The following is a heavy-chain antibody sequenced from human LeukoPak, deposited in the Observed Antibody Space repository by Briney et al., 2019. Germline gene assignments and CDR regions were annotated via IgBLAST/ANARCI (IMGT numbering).Heavy chain of an antibody. Sequence: PGGSLRLSCAASGFTFDDYAMHWVRQAPGKGPEWVSLISWDGGSTYYADSVKGRFTISRDNSKNSLYLQMNSLRAEDTALYYCASTYYDFWSGPPHYWGQGTLVTVSS. CDR1: GFTFDDYA. D-gene: IGHD3-3*01. CDR2: ISWDGGST. J-gene: IGHJ4*02. CDR3: ASTYYDFWSGPPHY. V-gene: IGHV3-43D*04.